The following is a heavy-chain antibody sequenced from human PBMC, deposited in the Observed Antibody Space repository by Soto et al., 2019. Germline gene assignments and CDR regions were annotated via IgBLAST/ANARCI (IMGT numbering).Heavy chain of an antibody. CDR3: ARGGRGGFDY. D-gene: IGHD3-16*01. V-gene: IGHV3-74*01. J-gene: IGHJ4*02. CDR2: ISGDGSST. Sequence: GGSLRLSCAASGFTFTTYWMHWVRQAPGKGLVWVSRISGDGSSTDYADSVKGRFTLSRDNARNTLFLQMSSPRAEDTAVYYCARGGRGGFDYWGQGLLVTVSS. CDR1: GFTFTTYW.